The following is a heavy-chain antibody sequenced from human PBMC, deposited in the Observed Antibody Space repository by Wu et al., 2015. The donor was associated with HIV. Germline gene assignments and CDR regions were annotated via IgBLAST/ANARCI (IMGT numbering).Heavy chain of an antibody. V-gene: IGHV1-18*01. CDR1: YILTTYP. J-gene: IGHJ5*02. D-gene: IGHD3-10*01. CDR2: MNPRNGYI. Sequence: QPQLVQSGPEARRPGASVNISCKASYILTTYPIGWVRQAPGQRLEWMGWMNPRNGYIKPAQRFQDRITLSTTNSAHTAYMELKNLTSDDTAIYFCARVQFDPKYYTYFDLWGQGTLVIVSS. CDR3: ARVQFDPKYYTYFDL.